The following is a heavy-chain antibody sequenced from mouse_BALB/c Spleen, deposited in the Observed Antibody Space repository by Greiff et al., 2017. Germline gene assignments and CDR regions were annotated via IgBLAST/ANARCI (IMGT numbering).Heavy chain of an antibody. J-gene: IGHJ4*01. CDR2: IYPGDGDT. V-gene: IGHV1-80*01. CDR1: GYAFSSYW. CDR3: ARQYGNYDAMDY. Sequence: VQLQQSGAELVRPGSSVKISCKASGYAFSSYWMNWVKQRPGQGLEWIGQIYPGDGDTNYNGKFKGKATLTADKSSSTAYMQLSSLTSEDSAVYFCARQYGNYDAMDYWGQGTSVTVSS. D-gene: IGHD2-10*02.